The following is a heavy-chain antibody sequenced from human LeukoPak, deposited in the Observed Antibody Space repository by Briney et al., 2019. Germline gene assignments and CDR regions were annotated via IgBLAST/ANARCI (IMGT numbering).Heavy chain of an antibody. Sequence: PGGSLRLSCAASGFTFSSYWMNWARQAPGKGLEWVASINHNGNVNYYVDSVKGRFTISRDNAKNSLYLQMSNLRAEDTAVYYCATDGSSGYFVYWGQGTLVTVSS. J-gene: IGHJ4*02. V-gene: IGHV3-7*03. CDR3: ATDGSSGYFVY. CDR2: INHNGNVN. D-gene: IGHD3-22*01. CDR1: GFTFSSYW.